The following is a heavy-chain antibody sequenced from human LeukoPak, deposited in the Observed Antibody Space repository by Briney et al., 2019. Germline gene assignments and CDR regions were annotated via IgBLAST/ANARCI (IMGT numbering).Heavy chain of an antibody. J-gene: IGHJ5*02. CDR1: GFTFSSYG. D-gene: IGHD2-2*01. Sequence: GGSLRLSCAASGFTFSSYGMHWVRQAPGKGLEWVAFIRHDGSNKYYADSVKGRFTISRDNSKNTLFLQMNSLRAEDTAMYYCLIVVVPAAINPLNWFDPWGQGTLVTVSS. CDR2: IRHDGSNK. CDR3: LIVVVPAAINPLNWFDP. V-gene: IGHV3-30*02.